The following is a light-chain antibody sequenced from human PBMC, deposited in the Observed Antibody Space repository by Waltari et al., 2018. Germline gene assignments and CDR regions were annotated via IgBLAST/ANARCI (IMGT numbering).Light chain of an antibody. CDR2: GAS. V-gene: IGKV3-20*01. CDR3: QQYDTSPGT. J-gene: IGKJ2*01. Sequence: EIVLTQSPGTLSLSPGDTATLSCRASPSLSVAYLAWYQHKSGQAPRLLIYGASYRATGIPDRFSGSGSGTDFTLTITRLEPDDFAVYYCQQYDTSPGTFGQGTKLEI. CDR1: PSLSVAY.